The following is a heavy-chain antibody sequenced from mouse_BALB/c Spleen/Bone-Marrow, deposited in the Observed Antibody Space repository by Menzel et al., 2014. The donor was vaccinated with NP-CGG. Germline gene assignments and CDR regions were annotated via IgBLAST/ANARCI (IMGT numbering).Heavy chain of an antibody. CDR1: GFAFSSYD. Sequence: QLKESGGGLVKPGGSLKLSCADSGFAFSSYDMSWVRQTPEKRLEWVAYISSGGGSAYYPDTVKGRFAISRDNAKNTLYLQMSSLRSEDTAMYYCARHRYYFDYWGQGTTLTVSS. V-gene: IGHV5-12-1*01. J-gene: IGHJ2*01. CDR2: ISSGGGSA. CDR3: ARHRYYFDY.